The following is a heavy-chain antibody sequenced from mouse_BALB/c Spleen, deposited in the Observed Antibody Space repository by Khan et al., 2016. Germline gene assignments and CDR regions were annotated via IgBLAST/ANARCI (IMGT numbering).Heavy chain of an antibody. CDR3: ARHPPYYYGSSYFDC. V-gene: IGHV5-12-2*01. CDR2: ISIGGDNT. J-gene: IGHJ2*01. Sequence: EVELVESGGGLVQPGGSLKLSCAASGFTFDSYTMSWVRQTPEKRLEWVAYISIGGDNTYYSETVKGRFTISRDNAKTTLYLQMSSLKSEDTARYYCARHPPYYYGSSYFDCWGQGTTLTVSS. D-gene: IGHD1-1*01. CDR1: GFTFDSYT.